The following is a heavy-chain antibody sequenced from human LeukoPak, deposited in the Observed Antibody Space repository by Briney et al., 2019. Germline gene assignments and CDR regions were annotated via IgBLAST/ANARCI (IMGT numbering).Heavy chain of an antibody. V-gene: IGHV3-30*18. CDR2: ISYDGSNK. D-gene: IGHD3-10*01. J-gene: IGHJ4*02. CDR3: AKSLMVRGVNDY. CDR1: GFAFSSYG. Sequence: GGSLRLSCAASGFAFSSYGMHWVRQAPGKGLEWVAVISYDGSNKYYADSVKGRFTISRDNSKNTLYLQMNSLRAEDTAVYYCAKSLMVRGVNDYWGQGTLVTVSS.